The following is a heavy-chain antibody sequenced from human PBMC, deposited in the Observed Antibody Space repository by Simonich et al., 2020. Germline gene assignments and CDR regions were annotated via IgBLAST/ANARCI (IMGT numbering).Heavy chain of an antibody. CDR1: GFTFSSYE. V-gene: IGHV3-48*03. J-gene: IGHJ6*02. Sequence: EVQLVESGGGLVQPGGSLRLSCAASGFTFSSYEMNWVRQAPGKGLEWVSYISSSGSTIYYADSVKGRLHIYRDNAKNSLYLQMNSLRAEDTAVYYCARDFRLQLVEIGTYYYYGMDVWGQGTTVTVSS. CDR2: ISSSGSTI. CDR3: ARDFRLQLVEIGTYYYYGMDV. D-gene: IGHD6-6*01.